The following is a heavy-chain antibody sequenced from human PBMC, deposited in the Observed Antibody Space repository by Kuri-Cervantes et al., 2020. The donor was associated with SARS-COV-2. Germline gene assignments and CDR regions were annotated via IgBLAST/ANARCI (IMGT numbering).Heavy chain of an antibody. CDR1: GYTFTGYY. D-gene: IGHD3-3*01. Sequence: ASVKVSCKASGYTFTGYYMHWVRQAPGQGLEWMGWINPNSGGTNYAQKFQGRVTMTRDTSISTAYMELSRLRSEDTAVYYCARAVIDFWSGGRSGFSQSGLDYWGQGTLVTVSS. CDR2: INPNSGGT. V-gene: IGHV1-2*02. CDR3: ARAVIDFWSGGRSGFSQSGLDY. J-gene: IGHJ4*02.